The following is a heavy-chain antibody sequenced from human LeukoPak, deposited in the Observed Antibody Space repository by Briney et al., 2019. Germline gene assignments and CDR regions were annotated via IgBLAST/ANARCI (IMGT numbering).Heavy chain of an antibody. Sequence: GASVKVSCKVSGYTLTELSIHWVRQAPGKGLEWMGGFDPEDVKTIYAQKFQGRVTMTDDTSTDTAYMELNSLRAEDTAIYSCARSRGPGSHWFDPWGQGTLVTVSS. J-gene: IGHJ5*02. CDR1: GYTLTELS. V-gene: IGHV1-24*01. D-gene: IGHD3-10*01. CDR2: FDPEDVKT. CDR3: ARSRGPGSHWFDP.